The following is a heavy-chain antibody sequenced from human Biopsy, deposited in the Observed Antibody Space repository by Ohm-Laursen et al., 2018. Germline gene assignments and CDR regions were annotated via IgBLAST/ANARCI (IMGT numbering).Heavy chain of an antibody. CDR2: ISWNSGSV. J-gene: IGHJ4*02. D-gene: IGHD6-13*01. CDR1: GFTFENYA. Sequence: SLRLSCAASGFTFENYAMNWVRQAPGKGLEWVSGISWNSGSVVYADSVKGRFTISRDNAKNSLYPQMHSLRAEDTAFYYCAKASGYSSSWPIDYWGQGNLVTVSS. V-gene: IGHV3-9*01. CDR3: AKASGYSSSWPIDY.